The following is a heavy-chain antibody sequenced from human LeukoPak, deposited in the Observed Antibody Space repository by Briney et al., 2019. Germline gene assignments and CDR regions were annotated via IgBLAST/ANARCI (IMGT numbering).Heavy chain of an antibody. J-gene: IGHJ3*02. Sequence: QPGGSLRLSCAASGFTFSRYWMSWVRQAPGKGLEWVANIKHDGGEKYYVDSVKGRFTISRDNAKNSLYLQMNSLRAEDTAVYYCASFVGSWLTHALNDAFDIWGQGTMVTVSS. CDR3: ASFVGSWLTHALNDAFDI. CDR2: IKHDGGEK. CDR1: GFTFSRYW. V-gene: IGHV3-7*01. D-gene: IGHD6-13*01.